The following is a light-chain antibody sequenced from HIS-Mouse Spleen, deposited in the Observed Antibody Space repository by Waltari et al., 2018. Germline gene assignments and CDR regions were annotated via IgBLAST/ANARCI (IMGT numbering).Light chain of an antibody. Sequence: SYVLTQPPSVSVAPGQTARITCGGNNIGSKSVHWYQQKPGQAPVLVVYDDSDRPSGMPERFSGSNSGNTATRTISRVEAGDEADYYCQVWDSSSDRVFGTGTKVTVL. J-gene: IGLJ1*01. CDR3: QVWDSSSDRV. V-gene: IGLV3-21*02. CDR1: NIGSKS. CDR2: DDS.